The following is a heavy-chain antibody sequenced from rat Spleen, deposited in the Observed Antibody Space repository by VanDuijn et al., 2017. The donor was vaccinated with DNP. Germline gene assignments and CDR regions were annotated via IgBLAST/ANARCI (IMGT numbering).Heavy chain of an antibody. CDR2: INMGSGGT. Sequence: QVQLQQSGAELAKPGSSVMISCRASGYTFTTYYIGWIKQTTRQGLEYIGYINMGSGGTNYNEKFKGKATGTGGKSASTACRQLSSRTPDDAAVEDGARGRDGGGGVYGGQGTLVT. CDR1: GYTFTTYY. CDR3: ARGRDGGGGVY. J-gene: IGHJ3*01. V-gene: IGHV1-43*01. D-gene: IGHD1-11*01.